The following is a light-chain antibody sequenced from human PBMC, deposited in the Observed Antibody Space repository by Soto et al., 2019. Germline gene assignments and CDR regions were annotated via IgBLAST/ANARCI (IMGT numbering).Light chain of an antibody. Sequence: QSVLTQPPSVSAAPGQKVTISCSGSSSNIGNNFVSWYQQFPGTAPKLLIYDNNKRPSGIPDRISGSKSGTSATLGITGLQTGDEADYYCGTWDSSLSAEVFGGGTKLTVL. J-gene: IGLJ3*02. V-gene: IGLV1-51*01. CDR3: GTWDSSLSAEV. CDR1: SSNIGNNF. CDR2: DNN.